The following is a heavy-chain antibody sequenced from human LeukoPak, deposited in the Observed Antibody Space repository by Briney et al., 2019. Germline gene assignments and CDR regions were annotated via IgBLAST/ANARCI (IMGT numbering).Heavy chain of an antibody. V-gene: IGHV4-31*03. CDR3: ARASPRSYYYDSSGYYAAGGAFDI. Sequence: PSQTLSLTCTVSGGSISSGGYYWSWIRQHPGKGLEWIGYIYYSGSTYYNPSLKSRVTISVDTSKNQFSLKLSSVTAADTAVYYCARASPRSYYYDSSGYYAAGGAFDIWGQGTMVTVSS. J-gene: IGHJ3*02. D-gene: IGHD3-22*01. CDR1: GGSISSGGYY. CDR2: IYYSGST.